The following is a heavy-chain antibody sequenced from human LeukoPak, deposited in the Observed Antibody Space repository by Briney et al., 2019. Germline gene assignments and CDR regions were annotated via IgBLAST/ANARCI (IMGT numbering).Heavy chain of an antibody. CDR3: ARVPTAIAALPFDY. D-gene: IGHD6-6*01. J-gene: IGHJ4*02. CDR2: IYYSGST. Sequence: PSETLSLTCTVSGGSISSGGYYWSWIRQHPGKGLEWIGYIYYSGSTYYNPSLKSRVTISVDTSKNQFSLKLSSVTAADTAVYYCARVPTAIAALPFDYWGQGTLVTVSS. V-gene: IGHV4-31*03. CDR1: GGSISSGGYY.